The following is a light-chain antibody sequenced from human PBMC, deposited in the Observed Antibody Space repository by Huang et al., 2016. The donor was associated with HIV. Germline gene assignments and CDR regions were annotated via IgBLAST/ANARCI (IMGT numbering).Light chain of an antibody. CDR2: GAS. CDR1: QSVNNNY. CDR3: HQYASSPRT. Sequence: ENVLTQSPGTLSLSPGERATLSCRASQSVNNNYLAWYQQKPGQAPRLLIYGASSRATGIPDRFFGSGSGTDFTLTISRLGPEDFAVYYCHQYASSPRTFGQGTKVDIK. V-gene: IGKV3-20*01. J-gene: IGKJ1*01.